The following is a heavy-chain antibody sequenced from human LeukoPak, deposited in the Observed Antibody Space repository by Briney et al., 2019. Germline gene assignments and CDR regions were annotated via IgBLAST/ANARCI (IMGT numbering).Heavy chain of an antibody. CDR3: ARDSYGSGSYYKAPSFDC. D-gene: IGHD3-10*01. Sequence: ASVKVSCKASGGTFSSYTISWVRQAPGQGLEWMGRIIPILGIANYAQKFQGRVTITADKSTSTAYMELSSLRSEDTAVYYCARDSYGSGSYYKAPSFDCWGQGTLVTVSS. V-gene: IGHV1-69*04. CDR1: GGTFSSYT. J-gene: IGHJ4*02. CDR2: IIPILGIA.